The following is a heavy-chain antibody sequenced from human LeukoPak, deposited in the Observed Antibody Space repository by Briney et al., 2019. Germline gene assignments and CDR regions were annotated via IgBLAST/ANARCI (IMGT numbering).Heavy chain of an antibody. CDR1: GFTFSSYA. CDR2: ISGSGGST. CDR3: AKDQEGYSRVTVDFDY. D-gene: IGHD6-13*01. Sequence: PGGSLRLSCAASGFTFSSYAMSWVRQAPGKGLEWVSAISGSGGSTYYADSVKGRFTISRDNSKNTLYLQMNSLRAEDTAVYYCAKDQEGYSRVTVDFDYWGQGTLVTVSS. J-gene: IGHJ4*02. V-gene: IGHV3-23*01.